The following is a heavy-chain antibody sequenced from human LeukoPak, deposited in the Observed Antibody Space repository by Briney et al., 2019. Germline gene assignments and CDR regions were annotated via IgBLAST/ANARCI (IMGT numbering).Heavy chain of an antibody. Sequence: TGGSLRLSCAASGFTFTTFWMSWVRQAPGKGLEWVANIKQDGSERYYVDSVKGRFTISRDNAKNSPYLQMNSLRAEDTGVYYCAGSGWQVYLDYWGQGALVTVSS. CDR1: GFTFTTFW. D-gene: IGHD6-19*01. V-gene: IGHV3-7*03. CDR2: IKQDGSER. CDR3: AGSGWQVYLDY. J-gene: IGHJ4*02.